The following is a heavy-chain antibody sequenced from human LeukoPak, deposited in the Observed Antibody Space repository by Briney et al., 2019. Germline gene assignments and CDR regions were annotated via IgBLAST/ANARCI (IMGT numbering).Heavy chain of an antibody. V-gene: IGHV3-30*03. CDR2: ISYDGSNK. D-gene: IGHD3-16*02. Sequence: GGSLRLSCAASGFTLSAYAMHWVRQAPGKGLEWVALISYDGSNKYYADFVKGRFTISRDSSKNTLYLQVNSLRAEDTAVYYCARDSILRYYFDYWGQGTLVTVSS. CDR1: GFTLSAYA. CDR3: ARDSILRYYFDY. J-gene: IGHJ4*02.